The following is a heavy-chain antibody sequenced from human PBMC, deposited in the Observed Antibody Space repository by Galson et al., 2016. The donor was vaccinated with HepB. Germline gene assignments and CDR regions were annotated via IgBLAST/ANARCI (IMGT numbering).Heavy chain of an antibody. CDR2: FSYSRGRT. V-gene: IGHV3-23*01. CDR1: GFTFSNYA. Sequence: SLRLSCAASGFTFSNYAMSWVRQAPGKGLEWVSTFSYSRGRTFYVDSEKGRFTISSDNSKNTLYLQMNSLRAEDTAVYYCAKLPTSSWYGDNWFDPWGRGTLVTVSS. D-gene: IGHD6-13*01. J-gene: IGHJ5*02. CDR3: AKLPTSSWYGDNWFDP.